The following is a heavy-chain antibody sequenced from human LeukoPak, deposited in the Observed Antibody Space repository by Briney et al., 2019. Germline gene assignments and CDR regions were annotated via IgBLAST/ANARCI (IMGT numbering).Heavy chain of an antibody. Sequence: SETLSLTCTVSGGSISGYYWSWIRQPPGKGLEWIGYIYYSGSTNYNPSLKSRVTISVDTSKNQFSLKLSSVTAADTAVYYCARQGDYGDPYFDYWGQGTLVTVSS. CDR1: GGSISGYY. CDR2: IYYSGST. V-gene: IGHV4-59*08. D-gene: IGHD4-17*01. CDR3: ARQGDYGDPYFDY. J-gene: IGHJ4*02.